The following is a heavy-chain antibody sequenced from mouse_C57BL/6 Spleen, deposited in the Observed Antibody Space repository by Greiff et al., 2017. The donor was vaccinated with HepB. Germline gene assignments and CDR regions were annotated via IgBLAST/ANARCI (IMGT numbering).Heavy chain of an antibody. CDR2: ISDGGSYT. J-gene: IGHJ4*01. CDR1: GFTFSSYA. CDR3: AREDDGLPGYYAMDY. V-gene: IGHV5-4*01. D-gene: IGHD2-3*01. Sequence: EVQLVESGGGLVKPGGSLKLSCAASGFTFSSYAMSWVRQTPEKRLEWVATISDGGSYTYYPDNVKGRFTISRDNAKNNLYLQMSHLKSEDTAMYYCAREDDGLPGYYAMDYWGQGTSVTVSS.